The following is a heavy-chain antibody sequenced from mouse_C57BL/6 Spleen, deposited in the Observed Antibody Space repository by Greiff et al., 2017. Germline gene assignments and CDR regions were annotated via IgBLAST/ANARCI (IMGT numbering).Heavy chain of an antibody. V-gene: IGHV1-50*01. Sequence: VQLQQPGAELVKPGASVKLSCKASGYTFTSYWMQWVKQRPGQGLEWIGEIDPSDSYTNYNQKFKGKATLTVDTSSSTAYMQLSSLTSEDSAVYYCARRGYGSSQGYWGQGTTLTVSS. CDR2: IDPSDSYT. D-gene: IGHD1-1*01. CDR1: GYTFTSYW. J-gene: IGHJ2*01. CDR3: ARRGYGSSQGY.